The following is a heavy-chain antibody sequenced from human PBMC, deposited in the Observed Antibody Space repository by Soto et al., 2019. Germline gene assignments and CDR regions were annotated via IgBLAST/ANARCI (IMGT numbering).Heavy chain of an antibody. D-gene: IGHD6-19*01. CDR3: ARADSSGWFQFDY. J-gene: IGHJ4*02. V-gene: IGHV4-4*02. CDR2: IYHSGST. CDR1: SGSISSSNW. Sequence: SETLSLTCAVSSGSISSSNWWGWVRQPPGKGLEWIGEIYHSGSTNYNPSLKSRVTISVDKSKNQFSLKLSSVTAADTAVYYCARADSSGWFQFDYWGQGTLVTVSS.